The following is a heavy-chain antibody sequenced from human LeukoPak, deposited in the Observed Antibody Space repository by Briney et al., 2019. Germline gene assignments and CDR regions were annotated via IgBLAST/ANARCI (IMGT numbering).Heavy chain of an antibody. Sequence: ASVKVSCKASGYTFTSYGISWVRQAPGQGLEWMAGIIPIFATTNYAQEFQGRVSLTADESTSTVYMELSSLRYDDTAVYYCARGPPLTFDHTPEGYYHYYMDVWGEGTTVTISS. CDR2: IIPIFATT. D-gene: IGHD1-14*01. CDR3: ARGPPLTFDHTPEGYYHYYMDV. CDR1: GYTFTSYG. V-gene: IGHV1-69*13. J-gene: IGHJ6*03.